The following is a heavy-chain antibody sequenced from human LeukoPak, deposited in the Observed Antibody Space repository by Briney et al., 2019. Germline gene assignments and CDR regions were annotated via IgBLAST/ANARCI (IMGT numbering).Heavy chain of an antibody. Sequence: SETLSLTCAVYGGSFSGYYWSWIRQPPGKGLEWIGEINHSGSTNYNPSLKSRVTISVDTSKNQFSLKLSSVTAADTAVYYCARGDLGMATIDYWGQGTLVTVSS. CDR3: ARGDLGMATIDY. D-gene: IGHD3-16*01. CDR2: INHSGST. CDR1: GGSFSGYY. J-gene: IGHJ4*02. V-gene: IGHV4-34*01.